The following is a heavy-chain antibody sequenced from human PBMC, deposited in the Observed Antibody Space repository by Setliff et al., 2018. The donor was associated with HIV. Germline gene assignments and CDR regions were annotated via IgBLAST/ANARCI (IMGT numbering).Heavy chain of an antibody. D-gene: IGHD3-3*01. V-gene: IGHV3-72*01. Sequence: PGGSLRLSCAASGFIFSVYFMDWVRQAPGKGLERVGRSRNKAKSYTTELAASVKGRFTISRDNAKKSLYLQMNSLRPEDTALYYCAKAPGRFGVVTPFDNRGQGALGTVSS. CDR1: GFIFSVYF. J-gene: IGHJ4*02. CDR2: SRNKAKSYTT. CDR3: AKAPGRFGVVTPFDN.